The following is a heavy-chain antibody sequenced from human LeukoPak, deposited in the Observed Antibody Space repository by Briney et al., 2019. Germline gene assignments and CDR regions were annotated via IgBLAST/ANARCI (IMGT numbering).Heavy chain of an antibody. CDR3: ARDGSYCSGGSCYSDYYYGMDV. Sequence: GRSLRLSCAASGFTFSSYAMHWIRQAPGKGLEWVSYISSSGSTIYYADSVKGRFTIPRDNAKNSLYLQMNSLRAEDTAVYYCARDGSYCSGGSCYSDYYYGMDVWGQGTTVTVSS. CDR1: GFTFSSYA. D-gene: IGHD2-15*01. J-gene: IGHJ6*02. V-gene: IGHV3-48*04. CDR2: ISSSGSTI.